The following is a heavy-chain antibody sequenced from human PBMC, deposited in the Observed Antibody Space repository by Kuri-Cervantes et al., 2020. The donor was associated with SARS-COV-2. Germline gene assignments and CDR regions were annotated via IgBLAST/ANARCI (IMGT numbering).Heavy chain of an antibody. J-gene: IGHJ6*03. CDR3: ARGAAYYYYMDV. Sequence: SETLSLTCTVSGGSISSGSYYWSWIRQPAGKGLEWIGYIYTSGSTNYNPSLKSRVTISVDTSKNQFSLKLSSVTAADTAVYYCARGAAYYYYMDVWGKGTTVTVSS. D-gene: IGHD3-16*01. CDR2: IYTSGST. CDR1: GGSISSGSYY. V-gene: IGHV4-61*09.